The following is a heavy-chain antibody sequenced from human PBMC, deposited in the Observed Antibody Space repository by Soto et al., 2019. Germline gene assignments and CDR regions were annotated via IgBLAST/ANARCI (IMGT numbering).Heavy chain of an antibody. CDR2: ISGSGGRT. Sequence: DVQLLESGGGLVQPGGSLRLSCAASGFPFSSYAMTWVRQTPGQGLQWVSSISGSGGRTYYADSVKGRFTISRDNSKNTLYLQMNSLRADDTAVYYFAKVYVFRCLETPTPFDHWGQGTLVTVSS. V-gene: IGHV3-23*01. J-gene: IGHJ4*02. CDR3: AKVYVFRCLETPTPFDH. D-gene: IGHD3-3*01. CDR1: GFPFSSYA.